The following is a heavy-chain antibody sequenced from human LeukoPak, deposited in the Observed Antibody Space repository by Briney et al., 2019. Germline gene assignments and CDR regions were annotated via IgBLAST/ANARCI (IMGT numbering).Heavy chain of an antibody. CDR3: ASGEQLDDAFDI. CDR1: GGSISSSSYY. Sequence: SETLSLTCTVSGGSISSSSYYWGWIRQPPGKGLEWIGSIYYSGSTYYNPSLKSRVTISVDTSKNQFSLKLSSVTAADTAVYYCASGEQLDDAFDIWGQGTMVTVSS. CDR2: IYYSGST. V-gene: IGHV4-39*07. D-gene: IGHD6-13*01. J-gene: IGHJ3*02.